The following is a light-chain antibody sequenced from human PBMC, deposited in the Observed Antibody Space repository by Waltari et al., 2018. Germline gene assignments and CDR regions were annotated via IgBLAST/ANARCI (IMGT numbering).Light chain of an antibody. CDR3: TSYTSTSTWV. CDR1: SSDVGGYHY. J-gene: IGLJ3*02. V-gene: IGLV2-14*01. CDR2: VVS. Sequence: QSALTQPASVSGSPGQSITISCTGTSSDVGGYHYVSWYQQHPGKAPKLMIYVVSNRPPGFSNPFPGSKSGNTASLPISGLQAEDGADYYCTSYTSTSTWVSGGGTKLTVL.